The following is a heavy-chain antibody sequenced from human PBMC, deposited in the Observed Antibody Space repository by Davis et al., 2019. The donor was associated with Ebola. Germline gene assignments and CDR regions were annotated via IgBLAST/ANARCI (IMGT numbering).Heavy chain of an antibody. CDR3: ARGQRGYSV. D-gene: IGHD5/OR15-5a*01. V-gene: IGHV4-59*01. J-gene: IGHJ4*02. Sequence: MPSETLSLTCTVSGGSMTTYYWSWIRQPPGKGLQWIGYIYYSGITKYNPSLKGRVTISVDTSKNQFSLNLDSMTAADSAVYYCARGQRGYSVWGQGTLVTVSS. CDR1: GGSMTTYY. CDR2: IYYSGIT.